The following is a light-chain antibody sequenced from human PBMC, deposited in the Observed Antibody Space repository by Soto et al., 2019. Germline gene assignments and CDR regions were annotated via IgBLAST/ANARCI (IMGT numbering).Light chain of an antibody. Sequence: QSALTQPSSASGSPGQSVTISCTGTGSDVGAYNYVSWYRQYPGKAPKLVIFEVNKRPSGVPDRISGSKSGITASLTVSGLQAEDEADYYCCSYAGSNNYVFGTGTKLTVL. CDR1: GSDVGAYNY. V-gene: IGLV2-8*01. J-gene: IGLJ1*01. CDR3: CSYAGSNNYV. CDR2: EVN.